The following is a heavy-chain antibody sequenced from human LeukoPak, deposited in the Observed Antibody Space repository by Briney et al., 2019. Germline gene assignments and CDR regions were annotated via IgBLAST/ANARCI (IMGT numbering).Heavy chain of an antibody. CDR2: ISGSGSGGST. D-gene: IGHD1-26*01. CDR1: GFTFRRYS. Sequence: GGSLRLSCVASGFTFRRYSMSWVRQAPGKGLEWVSGISGSGSGGSTYYADSVKGRFTISRDNSKNTLYLQMNSLRAEDTAVYYCAKAGSIKFDYWGQGTLVTVSS. V-gene: IGHV3-23*01. CDR3: AKAGSIKFDY. J-gene: IGHJ4*02.